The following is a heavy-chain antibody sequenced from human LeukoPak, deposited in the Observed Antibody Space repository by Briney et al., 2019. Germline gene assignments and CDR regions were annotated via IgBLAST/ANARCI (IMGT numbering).Heavy chain of an antibody. J-gene: IGHJ6*03. CDR1: GFTFSSYT. D-gene: IGHD6-19*01. V-gene: IGHV3-21*04. CDR2: ISRSSNHI. CDR3: ARPPAVAGSPYYYAYMDV. Sequence: PGGSLRLSCTASGFTFSSYTVNGVRQTPGRRLEGVASISRSSNHINHVDSVKGRAAVSRDHADFSLFLPMDSLRTEDSGIYYCARPPAVAGSPYYYAYMDVWGKGTTVTVFS.